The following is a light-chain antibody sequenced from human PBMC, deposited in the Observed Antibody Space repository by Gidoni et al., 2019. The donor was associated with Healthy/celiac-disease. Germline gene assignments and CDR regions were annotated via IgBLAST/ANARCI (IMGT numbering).Light chain of an antibody. CDR1: QCLLHSNGYNY. CDR3: MQARQPAT. CDR2: LGS. J-gene: IGKJ5*01. Sequence: VMTQYPLSLPVTPGEPASSPCRSSQCLLHSNGYNYWDWYLQKQGQSPKLQIYLGSNRASGVPDRFSGSGSGTDFTLNIGRVEAEDVGVYYCMQARQPATFGQGTRLEIK. V-gene: IGKV2-28*01.